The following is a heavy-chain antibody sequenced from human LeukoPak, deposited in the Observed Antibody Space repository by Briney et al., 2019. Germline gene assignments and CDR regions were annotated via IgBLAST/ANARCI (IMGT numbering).Heavy chain of an antibody. CDR2: IIPIFGTA. Sequence: SVKVSCKASGGTFSSYAISWVRQAPGQGLEWMGGIIPIFGTANYAQKFQGRVTITADESTSTAYMGLSSLRSEDTAVYYCARKTMVRGGEYYYGMDVWGKGTTVTVSS. J-gene: IGHJ6*04. D-gene: IGHD3-10*01. CDR3: ARKTMVRGGEYYYGMDV. CDR1: GGTFSSYA. V-gene: IGHV1-69*01.